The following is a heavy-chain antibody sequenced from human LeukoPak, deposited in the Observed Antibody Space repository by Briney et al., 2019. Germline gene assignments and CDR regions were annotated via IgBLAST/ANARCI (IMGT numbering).Heavy chain of an antibody. CDR3: ARTEDCSGGSCYRNWFDP. J-gene: IGHJ5*02. D-gene: IGHD2-15*01. V-gene: IGHV4-39*07. Sequence: PSETLSLTCTVSGGSISSSPYYCGWVRQPPGKGLEWIGNIYHSGSTYYNPSLKSRVTISVDTSKNQFSLKLSSVTAADTAVYYCARTEDCSGGSCYRNWFDPWGQGTLVTVSS. CDR2: IYHSGST. CDR1: GGSISSSPYY.